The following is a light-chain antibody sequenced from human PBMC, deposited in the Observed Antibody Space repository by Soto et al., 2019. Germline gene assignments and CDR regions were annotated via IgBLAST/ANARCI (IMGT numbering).Light chain of an antibody. Sequence: QSALTQPASVSGSPGQSITISCTGTSSDVGGYNYVSWYQQHPGKAPKLMIYEVSNRPSEVSHRFSGSKSGNTASLTICGLQDEDAGNYYCTSYTSGSTLVVFGGGTKLTVL. CDR1: SSDVGGYNY. J-gene: IGLJ2*01. CDR3: TSYTSGSTLVV. CDR2: EVS. V-gene: IGLV2-14*01.